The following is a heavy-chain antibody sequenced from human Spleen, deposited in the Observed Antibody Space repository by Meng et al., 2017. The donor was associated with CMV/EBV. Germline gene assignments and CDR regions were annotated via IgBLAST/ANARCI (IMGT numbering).Heavy chain of an antibody. D-gene: IGHD6-6*01. CDR2: ISHSGST. Sequence: TCAISVGSISSSNWWSWVRQPPGKGLEWIGEISHSGSTNYTPSLKSRVTISVDKSKNQFSLKLSSVTAADTAVYYCARIPPSSSLDYWGQGILVTVSS. V-gene: IGHV4-4*02. CDR3: ARIPPSSSLDY. CDR1: VGSISSSNW. J-gene: IGHJ4*02.